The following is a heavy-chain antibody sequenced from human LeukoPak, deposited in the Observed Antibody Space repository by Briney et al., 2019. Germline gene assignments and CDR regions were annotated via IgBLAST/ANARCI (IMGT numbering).Heavy chain of an antibody. D-gene: IGHD6-19*01. CDR1: GYTLTELS. CDR2: FDPEDGET. Sequence: ASVKASCKVSGYTLTELSMHWVRQAPGKGLEWMGGFDPEDGETIYAQKFQGRVTMTEDTSTDTAYMELSSLRSEDTAVYYCATAGYSSGWYYFDYWGQGTLVTVSS. V-gene: IGHV1-24*01. J-gene: IGHJ4*02. CDR3: ATAGYSSGWYYFDY.